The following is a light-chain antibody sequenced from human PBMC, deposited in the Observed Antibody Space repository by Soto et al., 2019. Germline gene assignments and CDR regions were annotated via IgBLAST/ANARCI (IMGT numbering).Light chain of an antibody. CDR3: QQYDNPPPYT. CDR1: QDISNY. CDR2: DAS. V-gene: IGKV1-33*01. J-gene: IGKJ2*01. Sequence: DLPMTQSPSSLSASVGDRVTITCQASQDISNYLNWYQQKPGKAPKLLIYDASNLETGVPSRFSGSGSGTDFTFNISSLQPEDIATYYCQQYDNPPPYTFGQGTKLEIK.